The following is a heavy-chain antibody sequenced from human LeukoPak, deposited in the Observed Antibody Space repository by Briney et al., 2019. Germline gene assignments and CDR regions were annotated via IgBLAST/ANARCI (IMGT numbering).Heavy chain of an antibody. CDR3: ARKRHDSSGYHFDY. CDR2: IYYSGTT. J-gene: IGHJ4*02. D-gene: IGHD3-22*01. CDR1: GGSITSHY. V-gene: IGHV4-59*11. Sequence: SETLSLTCTVSGGSITSHYRSWFRQPPGKELEWIGYIYYSGTTDYNPSLKSRVTISLDTSRTQFSLKLDSVTAADTAVYYCARKRHDSSGYHFDYWGQGTQVTVSS.